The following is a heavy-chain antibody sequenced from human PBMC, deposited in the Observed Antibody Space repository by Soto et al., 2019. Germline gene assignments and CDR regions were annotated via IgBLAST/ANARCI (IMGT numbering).Heavy chain of an antibody. J-gene: IGHJ4*02. CDR3: ARDQGGPFDY. Sequence: SETLSLTCTVSGGSFSTYYWSWIRQPPGEGLEWIGYIYYGGSTNSNPSLKSRVTLSVDTSKNQFSLKLSSVTAADTAVYYCARDQGGPFDYWGQGTLVTVSS. CDR1: GGSFSTYY. CDR2: IYYGGST. V-gene: IGHV4-59*01. D-gene: IGHD2-15*01.